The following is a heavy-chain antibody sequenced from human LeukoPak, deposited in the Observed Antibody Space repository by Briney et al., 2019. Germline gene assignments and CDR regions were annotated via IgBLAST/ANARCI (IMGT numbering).Heavy chain of an antibody. D-gene: IGHD2-2*01. V-gene: IGHV4-4*09. Sequence: SETLSLTCTVSGGSISSYYWSWIRQPPGKGLEWIGYIYTSGSTNYNPSLKSRVFISVDTSKDQFSPKLSSGPAADTAAYYCARQRPRGYSVVPYWYFDLWGRGTLVTVSS. CDR1: GGSISSYY. CDR3: ARQRPRGYSVVPYWYFDL. J-gene: IGHJ2*01. CDR2: IYTSGST.